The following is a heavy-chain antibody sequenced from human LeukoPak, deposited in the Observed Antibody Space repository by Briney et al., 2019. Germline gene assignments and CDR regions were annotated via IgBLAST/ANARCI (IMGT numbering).Heavy chain of an antibody. D-gene: IGHD3-10*01. J-gene: IGHJ6*02. V-gene: IGHV4-34*01. CDR3: ASWGVIPYGMDV. CDR1: GGSFSGYY. CDR2: INHSGSN. Sequence: SETLSLTCAVYGGSFSGYYWSWIRQPPGKGLEWIGEINHSGSNNYNPSLKSRVTISVDTSKNQFSLKLSSVTAADTAVYYCASWGVIPYGMDVWGQGTTVTVSS.